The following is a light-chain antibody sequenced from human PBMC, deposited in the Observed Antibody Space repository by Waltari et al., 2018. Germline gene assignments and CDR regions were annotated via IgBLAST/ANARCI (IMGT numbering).Light chain of an antibody. CDR1: TMGSKR. CDR2: DDS. J-gene: IGLJ1*01. CDR3: QVWDTASDEYV. Sequence: SYVLTQPPSASVAPGQPARITCGGKTMGSKRVHWYQQRSGQAPLLGVYDDSDRPSGIPERVSGSNSGNTATLTINSVEAGDEADYYCQVWDTASDEYVFGPGTKVTVL. V-gene: IGLV3-21*02.